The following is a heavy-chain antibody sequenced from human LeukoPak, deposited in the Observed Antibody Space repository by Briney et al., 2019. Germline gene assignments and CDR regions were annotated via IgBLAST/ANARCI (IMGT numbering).Heavy chain of an antibody. CDR1: GYTFTGYY. D-gene: IGHD3-10*01. Sequence: ASVKVSCKASGYTFTGYYMHWVRQAPGQGLEWMGWINPNSGGTNCAQKFQGRVTMTRDTSISTAYMELSRLRSDDTAVYYCARDRALYYYGSGRNYMDVWGKGTTVTVSS. CDR2: INPNSGGT. CDR3: ARDRALYYYGSGRNYMDV. J-gene: IGHJ6*03. V-gene: IGHV1-2*02.